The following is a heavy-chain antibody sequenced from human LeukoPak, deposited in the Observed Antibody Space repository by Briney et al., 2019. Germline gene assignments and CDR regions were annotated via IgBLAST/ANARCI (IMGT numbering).Heavy chain of an antibody. V-gene: IGHV3-23*01. J-gene: IGHJ3*02. CDR2: ISGSGDST. D-gene: IGHD3-3*01. CDR1: GSTFRSFA. Sequence: GGSLRLSRAASGSTFRSFAVTWVRQAPGKGLEWVSVISGSGDSTYYADSVKGRFTISRDNSKNTLYLQMNSLRAEDTAIYYCTKGSVLTIFGMAWHAFDIWGQGTMVTVSP. CDR3: TKGSVLTIFGMAWHAFDI.